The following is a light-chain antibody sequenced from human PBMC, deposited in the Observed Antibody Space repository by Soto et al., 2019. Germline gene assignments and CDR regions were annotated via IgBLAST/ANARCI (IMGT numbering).Light chain of an antibody. V-gene: IGKV3-11*01. Sequence: EIVLTQSPATLSLSPGERASISCRASQSVSSYLAWYQQKAGQAPRLLIYDASNRATGIPARFSGSGSGTEFTLTISSLQSEDFAVYYCQQRSNWPPTFGQGTRLEIK. J-gene: IGKJ5*01. CDR1: QSVSSY. CDR2: DAS. CDR3: QQRSNWPPT.